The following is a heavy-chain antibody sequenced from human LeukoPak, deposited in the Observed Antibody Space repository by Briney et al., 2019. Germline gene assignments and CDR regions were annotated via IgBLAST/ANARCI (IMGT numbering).Heavy chain of an antibody. J-gene: IGHJ4*02. Sequence: GGSLRLSCVASGFTFSSYGIHWVRQAPGKGLEWLAFIRYDGTNKYYADSVKGRFTISRDNSKNTLYLQMNSLRAEDTAVYYCAWGVPAAKSLDYWGQGTLVTVSS. D-gene: IGHD2-2*01. CDR1: GFTFSSYG. V-gene: IGHV3-30*02. CDR2: IRYDGTNK. CDR3: AWGVPAAKSLDY.